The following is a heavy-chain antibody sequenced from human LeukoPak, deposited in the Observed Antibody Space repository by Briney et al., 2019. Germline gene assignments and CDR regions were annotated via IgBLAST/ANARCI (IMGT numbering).Heavy chain of an antibody. J-gene: IGHJ4*02. V-gene: IGHV1-8*01. CDR3: AKRDLRNGNFDY. CDR1: GYTFTSYD. D-gene: IGHD2-8*01. Sequence: ASVKVSCKASGYTFTSYDINWVRQATGQGLEWMGWMNPNSGNTGYAQKFQGRVTMTRNTSISTAYMELSSLRSEDTAVYCCAKRDLRNGNFDYWGQGTLVTVSS. CDR2: MNPNSGNT.